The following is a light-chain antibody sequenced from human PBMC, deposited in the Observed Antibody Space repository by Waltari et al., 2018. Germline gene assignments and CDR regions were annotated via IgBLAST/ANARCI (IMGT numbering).Light chain of an antibody. CDR2: DVN. CDR3: ISYTSSTSVI. V-gene: IGLV2-14*03. Sequence: QSALTQPASVSGSPGQSITISCTGTSNDVGGYKYVSWYQQHPGKAPKVLIYDVNNRPSGVSTRFSGSKSGNTASLTISVLQAEDEADYFCISYTSSTSVIFGGGTKVTVL. CDR1: SNDVGGYKY. J-gene: IGLJ2*01.